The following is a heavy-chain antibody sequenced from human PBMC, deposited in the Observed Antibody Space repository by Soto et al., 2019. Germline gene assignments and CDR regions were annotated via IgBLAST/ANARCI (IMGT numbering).Heavy chain of an antibody. CDR1: GSTFSTYE. D-gene: IGHD3-22*01. CDR2: ISANGNTI. J-gene: IGHJ4*02. CDR3: ASGYYYVFDY. Sequence: GGSLRLSCAASGSTFSTYEMNWVRQAPGKGLEWVSYISANGNTIYYADSVKGRFTISRDNAKNLLYLQMNSLRAEDTAVYFCASGYYYVFDYWGRGTLVTVSS. V-gene: IGHV3-48*03.